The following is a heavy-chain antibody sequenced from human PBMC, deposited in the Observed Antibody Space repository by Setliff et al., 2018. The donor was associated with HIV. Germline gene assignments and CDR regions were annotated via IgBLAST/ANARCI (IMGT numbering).Heavy chain of an antibody. CDR2: IHSADNTT. CDR1: GIIFSDHA. J-gene: IGHJ2*01. CDR3: AKPVGPSTWYFDL. D-gene: IGHD1-26*01. V-gene: IGHV3-23*03. Sequence: HPGGSLRLSCEVSGIIFSDHAMSWVRQAPGKGPEWVSFIHSADNTTVYADSVKGRFTISRDNSKRTLYLQMNSLKVEDTAVYYCAKPVGPSTWYFDLWGRGSLVTVSS.